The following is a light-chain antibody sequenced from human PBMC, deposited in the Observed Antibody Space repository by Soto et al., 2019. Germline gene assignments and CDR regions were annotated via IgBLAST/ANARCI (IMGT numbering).Light chain of an antibody. J-gene: IGKJ1*01. CDR1: RSISSW. CDR3: QQYNNWPWT. V-gene: IGKV1-5*03. Sequence: DIQMTQSPSTLSASVGDRVTITCRASRSISSWLAWYQQKPGKAPKLLIYKASSLESGVPSRFSGSGSGTEFTLTISSLQPDDFATYYCQQYNNWPWTFGQGTKVDIK. CDR2: KAS.